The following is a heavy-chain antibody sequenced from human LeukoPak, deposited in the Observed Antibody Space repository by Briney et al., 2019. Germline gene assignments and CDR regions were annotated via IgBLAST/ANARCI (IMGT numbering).Heavy chain of an antibody. D-gene: IGHD6-6*01. Sequence: PSETLSLTCTVSGVSVSSGSYYWSWIRQPPGKGLEWIGYIYYSGSTNYNPSLKSRVTISVDTSKSQFSLKLSSVAAADTAVYYCAREGVEYSSSSGFDYWGQGTLVTVSS. CDR3: AREGVEYSSSSGFDY. V-gene: IGHV4-61*01. CDR2: IYYSGST. CDR1: GVSVSSGSYY. J-gene: IGHJ4*02.